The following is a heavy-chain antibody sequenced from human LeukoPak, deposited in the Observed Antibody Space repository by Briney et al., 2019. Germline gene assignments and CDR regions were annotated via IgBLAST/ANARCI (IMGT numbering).Heavy chain of an antibody. Sequence: GGSLRLSCEASGFTFNTYAMHWVRQAPGKGLEWVAVTSHDGGKKYYADSVKGRFSISRDNSKNTLYLQMSSLRAEDTAVYYCARAKGYMDVWGKGTTVTVSS. V-gene: IGHV3-30*03. CDR1: GFTFNTYA. CDR3: ARAKGYMDV. J-gene: IGHJ6*03. CDR2: TSHDGGKK.